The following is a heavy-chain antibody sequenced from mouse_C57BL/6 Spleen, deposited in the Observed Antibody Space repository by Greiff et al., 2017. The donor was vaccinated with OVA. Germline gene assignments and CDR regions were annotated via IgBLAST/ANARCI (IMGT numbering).Heavy chain of an antibody. Sequence: EVQVVESGPGLVKPSQSLSLTCSVTGYSITSGYYWNWIRQFPGNKLEWMGYISYDGSNNYNPSLKNRISITRDTSKNQFFLKLNSVTTEDTATYYCAREDDYDVSWFAYWGQGTLVTVSA. D-gene: IGHD2-4*01. J-gene: IGHJ3*01. CDR3: AREDDYDVSWFAY. CDR1: GYSITSGYY. CDR2: ISYDGSN. V-gene: IGHV3-6*01.